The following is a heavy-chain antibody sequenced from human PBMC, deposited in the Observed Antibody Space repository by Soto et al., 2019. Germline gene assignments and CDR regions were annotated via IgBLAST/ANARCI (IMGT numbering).Heavy chain of an antibody. CDR1: GFTFTIYA. J-gene: IGHJ4*02. CDR3: AKDLIRDPRGDPGY. CDR2: ISGSGGST. D-gene: IGHD2-21*02. V-gene: IGHV3-23*01. Sequence: GGSLRLSCAASGFTFTIYAMSWVRQAPGKGLEWVSTISGSGGSTYYADSVKGRFTISRDNSKNTLYLQMKSLRAEDTAVYYCAKDLIRDPRGDPGYWGQGT.